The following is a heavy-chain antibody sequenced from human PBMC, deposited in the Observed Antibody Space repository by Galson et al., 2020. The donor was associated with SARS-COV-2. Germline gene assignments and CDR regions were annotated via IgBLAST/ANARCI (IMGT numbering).Heavy chain of an antibody. CDR1: GFSFSSYS. CDR3: AKFGELLPLPYYYYYMDV. Sequence: GGSLRLSCAASGFSFSSYSMNWVRQAPGKGLEWVSSISSSSSYIYYADSVKGRFTISRDNAKNSLYLQMNSLRAEDTAVYYCAKFGELLPLPYYYYYMDVWGKGTTVTISS. CDR2: ISSSSSYI. D-gene: IGHD3-10*01. V-gene: IGHV3-21*01. J-gene: IGHJ6*03.